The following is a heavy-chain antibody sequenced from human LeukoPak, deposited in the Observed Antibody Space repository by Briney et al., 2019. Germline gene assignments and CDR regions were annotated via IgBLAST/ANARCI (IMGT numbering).Heavy chain of an antibody. V-gene: IGHV3-7*01. Sequence: PGGSLRLSCAASGFTFSSYWMSWVRQAPGKGLEWVANIKQDGSEKYYVDSVKGRFTISRDNAKNSLFLQMNTLRAEDTAVYYCARIYPEFYGSGTYYRFIVSGYFDYWGQGTLVTVSS. D-gene: IGHD3-10*01. CDR2: IKQDGSEK. CDR1: GFTFSSYW. J-gene: IGHJ4*02. CDR3: ARIYPEFYGSGTYYRFIVSGYFDY.